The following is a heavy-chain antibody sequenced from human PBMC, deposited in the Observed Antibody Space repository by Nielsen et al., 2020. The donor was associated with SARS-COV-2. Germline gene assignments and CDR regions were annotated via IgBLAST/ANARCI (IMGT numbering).Heavy chain of an antibody. J-gene: IGHJ5*02. Sequence: GESLKISCKGSGYSFTSYWISWVRQMPGKGLEWMGIIYPGDSDTRYSPSFQGQVTISADKSISTAYLQWSSLKASDTAMYYCARQAVYGGNSKYWFDPWGQGTLVTVSS. CDR3: ARQAVYGGNSKYWFDP. V-gene: IGHV5-51*01. D-gene: IGHD4-23*01. CDR1: GYSFTSYW. CDR2: IYPGDSDT.